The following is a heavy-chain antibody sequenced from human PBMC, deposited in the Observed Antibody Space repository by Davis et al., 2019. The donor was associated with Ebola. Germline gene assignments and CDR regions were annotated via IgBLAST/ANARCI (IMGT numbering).Heavy chain of an antibody. CDR2: IYYSGST. J-gene: IGHJ4*02. CDR1: GGSISSYY. D-gene: IGHD3-22*01. Sequence: MPSETLSLTCTVSGGSISSYYWSWIRQPPGKGLEWIGYIYYSGSTNYNPSLKSRVTISVDTSKNQFSLKLGSVTAADTAVYYCARLGYYYYDSSGYYSQFHFDYWGQGTLVTVSS. V-gene: IGHV4-59*08. CDR3: ARLGYYYYDSSGYYSQFHFDY.